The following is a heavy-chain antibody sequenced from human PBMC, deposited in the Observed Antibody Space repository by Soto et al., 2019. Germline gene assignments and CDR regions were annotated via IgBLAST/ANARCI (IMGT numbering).Heavy chain of an antibody. J-gene: IGHJ4*02. D-gene: IGHD6-13*01. CDR3: ARVSSSWYKDYFDY. Sequence: QVQLVQSGAEVKKPGSSVKVSCKASGGTFSNYAISWVRQAPGQGLEWMGGIIPIFGTTNYGQRFQGRVTITADESTSTAYMELSSVRSEDTAVYYCARVSSSWYKDYFDYWGQGTLVTVSS. V-gene: IGHV1-69*12. CDR2: IIPIFGTT. CDR1: GGTFSNYA.